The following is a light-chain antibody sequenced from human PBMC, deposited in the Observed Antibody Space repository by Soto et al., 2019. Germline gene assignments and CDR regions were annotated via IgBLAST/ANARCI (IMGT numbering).Light chain of an antibody. CDR2: STN. Sequence: QTVVTQEPSFSVSPGGTVTLTCGLSSGSVSTSNYPSWYQQTPGQAPRTLIYSTNTRSSGVPDRFSGAILGNKAALTIMGAQADDESAYYCMLYMGSGISWVFGGGTKLTVL. CDR1: SGSVSTSNY. J-gene: IGLJ3*02. CDR3: MLYMGSGISWV. V-gene: IGLV8-61*01.